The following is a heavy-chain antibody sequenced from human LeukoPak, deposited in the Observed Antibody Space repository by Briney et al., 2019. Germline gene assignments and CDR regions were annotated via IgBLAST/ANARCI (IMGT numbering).Heavy chain of an antibody. V-gene: IGHV5-51*01. CDR2: IFPGDSGA. D-gene: IGHD2-15*01. J-gene: IGHJ4*02. CDR1: GYSFTSYW. CDR3: ARHREYCSGGTCYIYYFDY. Sequence: GESLKISCKGSGYSFTSYWIGWVRQMPGKGLEWMGIIFPGDSGARYSPSFQDQVTISADKSISTAYLQWSSLKASDTAIYYCARHREYCSGGTCYIYYFDYWGQGTLVTVSS.